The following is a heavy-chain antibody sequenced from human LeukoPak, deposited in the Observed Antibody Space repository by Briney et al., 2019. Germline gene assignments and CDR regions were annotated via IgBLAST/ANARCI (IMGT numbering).Heavy chain of an antibody. V-gene: IGHV3-74*01. Sequence: PGGSPRLSCAASGFNFSKYWMLWVRQAPGKGLESVSRINTDGTVTTYADSVKGRFTVSRDNADNTMFLQMNSVRDEDTAVYYCATKQWLAPPPDSWGQGTPVTVSS. CDR3: ATKQWLAPPPDS. CDR2: INTDGTVT. J-gene: IGHJ4*02. D-gene: IGHD6-19*01. CDR1: GFNFSKYW.